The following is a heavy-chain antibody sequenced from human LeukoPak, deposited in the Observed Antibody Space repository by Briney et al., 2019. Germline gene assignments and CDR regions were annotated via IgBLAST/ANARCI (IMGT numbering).Heavy chain of an antibody. D-gene: IGHD3-16*01. CDR1: GGSISNY. Sequence: SETLSLTCNVSGGSISNYWSWIRQPPGKGLEWIGHFYHSGSINYSPSLNSRVTISGDTSKNQFSLKLSSVTAADTAVYYCARGIGGWSDYYYYMDVWGKGTTVTISS. CDR2: FYHSGSI. CDR3: ARGIGGWSDYYYYMDV. V-gene: IGHV4-59*08. J-gene: IGHJ6*03.